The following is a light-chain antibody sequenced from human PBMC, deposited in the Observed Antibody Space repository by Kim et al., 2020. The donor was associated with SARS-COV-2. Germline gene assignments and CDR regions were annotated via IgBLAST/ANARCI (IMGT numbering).Light chain of an antibody. CDR1: SLRSYY. Sequence: LGQTVRITCQGDSLRSYYASWYQQKPGQAPVLVIYGKNNRPSGIPDRFSGSSSGNTASLTITGAQAEDEADYYCNSRDSSGNPNVKFGGGTQLTVL. V-gene: IGLV3-19*01. CDR3: NSRDSSGNPNVK. J-gene: IGLJ2*01. CDR2: GKN.